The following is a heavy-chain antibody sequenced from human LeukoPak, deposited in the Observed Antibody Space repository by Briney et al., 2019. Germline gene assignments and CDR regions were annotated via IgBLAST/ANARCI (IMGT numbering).Heavy chain of an antibody. CDR1: GFIFSTYA. D-gene: IGHD3-16*01. J-gene: IGHJ6*02. CDR3: ARTAESGGFYYHGMDV. V-gene: IGHV3-30*01. CDR2: ISYSGNNK. Sequence: GGSLRLSCAASGFIFSTYAMPWVRQAPGKGLEWVAVISYSGNNKYYADSVKGRFTISRDNSKNILYLQMNSLRAEDTAVYYCARTAESGGFYYHGMDVWGQGTTVTVSS.